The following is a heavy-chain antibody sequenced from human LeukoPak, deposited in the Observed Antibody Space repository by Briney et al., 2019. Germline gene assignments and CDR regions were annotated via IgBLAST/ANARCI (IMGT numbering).Heavy chain of an antibody. CDR2: IWYDGSNK. CDR1: GFTFGSYG. Sequence: PGRSLRLSCAASGFTFGSYGMHWVRQAPGKGLEWVAVIWYDGSNKYYADSVRGRFTISRDNSKNTLYLQMNSLRAEDTAVYYCASHYDSSGFDYWGQGTLVTVSS. CDR3: ASHYDSSGFDY. J-gene: IGHJ4*02. D-gene: IGHD3-22*01. V-gene: IGHV3-33*01.